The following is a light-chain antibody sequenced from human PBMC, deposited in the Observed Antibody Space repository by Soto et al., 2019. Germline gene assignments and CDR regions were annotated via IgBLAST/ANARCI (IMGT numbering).Light chain of an antibody. CDR2: DAY. CDR3: QQRHMWPIT. CDR1: QSFRGL. J-gene: IGKJ5*01. V-gene: IGKV3-11*01. Sequence: EVVLTQSPDTLPLSPGERATLSCRASQSFRGLLAWYQQKPGQAPRLLIYDAYNRATGIPPRFSGSGSGTDFTLTISSLEPEDSAVSYCQQRHMWPITFGQGTRLEIK.